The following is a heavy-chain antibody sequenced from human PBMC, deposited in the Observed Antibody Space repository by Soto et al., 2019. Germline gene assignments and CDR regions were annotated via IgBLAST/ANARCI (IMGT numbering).Heavy chain of an antibody. CDR2: IDPSDSYT. CDR1: GYSFTSYW. CDR3: ARRFYGDYVYSGGNWFDP. Sequence: PGESLKISCKGSGYSFTSYWISWVRQMPGKGLEWMGRIDPSDSYTNYSPSFQGHVTISADKSISTAYLQWSSLKASDTAMYYCARRFYGDYVYSGGNWFDPWGQGTLVTVSS. J-gene: IGHJ5*02. D-gene: IGHD4-17*01. V-gene: IGHV5-10-1*01.